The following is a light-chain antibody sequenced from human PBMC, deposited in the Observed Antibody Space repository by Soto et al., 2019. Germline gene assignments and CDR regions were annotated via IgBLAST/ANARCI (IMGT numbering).Light chain of an antibody. CDR3: QQYYSPPVT. J-gene: IGKJ4*01. V-gene: IGKV4-1*01. CDR2: WAS. Sequence: DIVMTQSPESLAVSLGERATINCKSSQSVSTNNKNYLTWYQMKPGQPPKLLIYWASTRESGVPDRFSGSGSWTDLFRTIRSLQAEDVAVYYCQQYYSPPVTFGGGTKVEIK. CDR1: QSVSTNNKNY.